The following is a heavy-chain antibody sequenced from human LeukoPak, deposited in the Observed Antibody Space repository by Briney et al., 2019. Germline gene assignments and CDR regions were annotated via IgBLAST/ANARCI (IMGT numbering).Heavy chain of an antibody. V-gene: IGHV1-2*02. Sequence: GASVKVSCKASGYTFTGYYMHWVRQAPGQGLEWMGWINPNSGGTNYAQKFQGRVTMTRDTSISTAYMELSRLRSDDTAVYYCASLWIAAAQGPMDVWGKGSTVTVSS. D-gene: IGHD6-13*01. CDR2: INPNSGGT. CDR1: GYTFTGYY. J-gene: IGHJ6*03. CDR3: ASLWIAAAQGPMDV.